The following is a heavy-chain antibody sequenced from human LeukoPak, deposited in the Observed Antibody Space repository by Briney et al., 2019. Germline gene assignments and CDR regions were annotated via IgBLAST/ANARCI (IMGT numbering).Heavy chain of an antibody. J-gene: IGHJ4*02. D-gene: IGHD3-10*01. CDR1: GYSFTSYW. Sequence: GESLRISYKGSGYSFTSYWNSWGRQMPGKRLAWMWRIDPSDSYTNYSTSFQRHVTISADKSISTAYLQWSSLKASDTAMYYCARSRLLWFGEAIGFDYWGQGTLVTVSS. CDR2: IDPSDSYT. CDR3: ARSRLLWFGEAIGFDY. V-gene: IGHV5-10-1*01.